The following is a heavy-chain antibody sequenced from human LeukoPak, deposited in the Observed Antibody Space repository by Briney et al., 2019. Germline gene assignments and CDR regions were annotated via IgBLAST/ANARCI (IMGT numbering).Heavy chain of an antibody. CDR2: ISGSGGST. CDR3: AIQKVDCGGKYFQH. Sequence: GGSLRLSCAASGFTFSSYAMSWVRQAPGKGLEWVSAISGSGGSTYYADSVKGRFTISRDNSKDTLYLQMNSLRAEDTAVYYCAIQKVDCGGKYFQHWGQGTLVTVSS. D-gene: IGHD4-23*01. CDR1: GFTFSSYA. V-gene: IGHV3-23*01. J-gene: IGHJ1*01.